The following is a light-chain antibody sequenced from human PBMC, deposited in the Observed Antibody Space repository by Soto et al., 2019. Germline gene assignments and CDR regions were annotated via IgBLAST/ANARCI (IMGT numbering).Light chain of an antibody. J-gene: IGLJ1*01. CDR3: SSYTRSSTLV. Sequence: QSALTQPASVSGSPGQSISISFTGTSSDVGAYNFVSWYQQHPGKAPKLRMYEVSNRHSGVSNRFSGSQSGNTASLTISGLQAEDEADYYCSSYTRSSTLVFGSGTKVTVL. V-gene: IGLV2-14*01. CDR1: SSDVGAYNF. CDR2: EVS.